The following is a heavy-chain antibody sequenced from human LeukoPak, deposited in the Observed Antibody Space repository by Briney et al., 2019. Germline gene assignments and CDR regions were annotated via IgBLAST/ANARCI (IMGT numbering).Heavy chain of an antibody. CDR1: GESMIGHY. V-gene: IGHV4-34*01. J-gene: IGHJ4*02. Sequence: PSETLSLTCAVYGESMIGHYWTWIRQPPGKRLGWIGEIHHSGGTNSNPSLKNRVTMSIDMSKNQFSPKLNSVTAADTAVYYCARATASGSGRAYDHWAQGNLVPVSS. CDR2: IHHSGGT. CDR3: ARATASGSGRAYDH. D-gene: IGHD3-10*01.